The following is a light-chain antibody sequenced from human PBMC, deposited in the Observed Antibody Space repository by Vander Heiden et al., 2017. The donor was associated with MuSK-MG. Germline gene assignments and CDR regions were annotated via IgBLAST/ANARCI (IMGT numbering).Light chain of an antibody. CDR1: SPNIGADYD. Sequence: QSVLTQPPSVSGAPGQRVSISCTGSSPNIGADYDVHWYQQVPGTAPKPLIHGNSHRPSGVPDRFSGSKSGTSASLAITGLQAEDEADYYCQSYDSSLSGWKVFGTGTKVTVL. V-gene: IGLV1-40*01. J-gene: IGLJ1*01. CDR2: GNS. CDR3: QSYDSSLSGWKV.